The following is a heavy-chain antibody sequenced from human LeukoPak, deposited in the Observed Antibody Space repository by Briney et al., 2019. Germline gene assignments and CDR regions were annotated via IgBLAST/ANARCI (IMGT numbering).Heavy chain of an antibody. CDR1: GYTFSSYE. V-gene: IGHV3-48*03. D-gene: IGHD3-10*02. J-gene: IGHJ6*04. CDR3: AELGITMIGGV. Sequence: GGSLRLSCAASGYTFSSYEMNWVRQAPGKGLEGVSYISSSGSTIYYADSVKGRFTISRDNAKNSLYLQMNSLRAEDTAVYYCAELGITMIGGVWGKGTTVTISS. CDR2: ISSSGSTI.